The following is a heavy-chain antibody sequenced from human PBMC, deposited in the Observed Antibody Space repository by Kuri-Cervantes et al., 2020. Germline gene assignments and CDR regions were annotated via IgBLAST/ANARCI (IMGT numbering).Heavy chain of an antibody. CDR1: GFTVSSNY. Sequence: GGSLRLSCAASGFTVSSNYMSWVRQAPGKGLEWVSVIYSGGSTYYADSVKGRFTISRDNPRNTLYLQMNSLRAEDTAVYYCARGRTWYYDILTGYLFDYWGQGTLVTVSS. J-gene: IGHJ4*02. CDR2: IYSGGST. V-gene: IGHV3-66*02. D-gene: IGHD3-9*01. CDR3: ARGRTWYYDILTGYLFDY.